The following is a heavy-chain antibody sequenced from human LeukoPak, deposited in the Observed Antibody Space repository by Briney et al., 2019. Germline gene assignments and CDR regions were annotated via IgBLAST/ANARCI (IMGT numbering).Heavy chain of an antibody. J-gene: IGHJ3*02. Sequence: PGGSLRLSCAASGFTFSNFAMSWVRQAPGKGLEWVTAIGGSDGSTYYADSVKGRFTISRDNSKNTLYLQMNSLRAEDTAVYYCARWSDAFDIWGQGTMVTVSS. CDR1: GFTFSNFA. D-gene: IGHD3-3*01. V-gene: IGHV3-23*01. CDR3: ARWSDAFDI. CDR2: IGGSDGST.